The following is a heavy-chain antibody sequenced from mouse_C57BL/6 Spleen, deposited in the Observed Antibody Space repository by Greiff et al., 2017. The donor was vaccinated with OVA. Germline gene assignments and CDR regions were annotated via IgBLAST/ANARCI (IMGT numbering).Heavy chain of an antibody. CDR1: GYTFTSYW. Sequence: QVQLQQPGAELVKPGASVKLSCKASGYTFTSYWMHWVKQRPGQGLEWIGMIHPNSGSTNYNEKFKSKATLTVDKSSSTAYMQLISLTSEDSAVYYCARSLYYGSSYCYAMDYWGQGTSVTVSS. J-gene: IGHJ4*01. CDR3: ARSLYYGSSYCYAMDY. D-gene: IGHD1-1*01. V-gene: IGHV1-64*01. CDR2: IHPNSGST.